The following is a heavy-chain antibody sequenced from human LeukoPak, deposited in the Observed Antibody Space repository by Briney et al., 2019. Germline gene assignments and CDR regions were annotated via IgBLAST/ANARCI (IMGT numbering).Heavy chain of an antibody. V-gene: IGHV1-18*01. Sequence: ASVKVSCKASGYTFTSYGISWVRRAPGQGLEWMGWISAYNGNTNYAQKLQGRVTMTTDTSTSTAYMELRSLRSDDTAVYYCARGDSSSWYYYFDYWGQGTLVTVSS. CDR3: ARGDSSSWYYYFDY. J-gene: IGHJ4*02. CDR1: GYTFTSYG. CDR2: ISAYNGNT. D-gene: IGHD6-13*01.